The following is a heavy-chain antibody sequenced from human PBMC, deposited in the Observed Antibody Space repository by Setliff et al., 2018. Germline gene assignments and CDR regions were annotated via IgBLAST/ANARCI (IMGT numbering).Heavy chain of an antibody. CDR2: ISGSGGGT. D-gene: IGHD3-10*01. V-gene: IGHV3-23*01. Sequence: GESLKISCAASGFTFSSYAMSWVRQAPGEGLEWVSAISGSGGGTPYADSVRGRFTISRDNSKSTLYLQMNSLRAEDTAVYYCAKGRGTVYYYMDVWGKGTTVTVSS. CDR1: GFTFSSYA. J-gene: IGHJ6*03. CDR3: AKGRGTVYYYMDV.